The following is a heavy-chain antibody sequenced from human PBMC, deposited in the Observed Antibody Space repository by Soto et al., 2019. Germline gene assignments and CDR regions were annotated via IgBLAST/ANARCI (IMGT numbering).Heavy chain of an antibody. Sequence: GKGLEWIGDVYHSGSINYSPALTSRLTISVDKSKNHFSLRLTSVTAADTAVYYCARDRFFFQAEDGIRDVRSVSAFLLNRSSDL. CDR3: ARDRFFFQAEDGIRDVRSVSAFLLNRSSDL. CDR2: VYHSGSI. D-gene: IGHD3-10*02. V-gene: IGHV4-4*02. J-gene: IGHJ2*01.